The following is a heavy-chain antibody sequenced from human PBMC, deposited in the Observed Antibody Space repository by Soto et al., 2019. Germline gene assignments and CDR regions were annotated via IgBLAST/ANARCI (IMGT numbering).Heavy chain of an antibody. Sequence: SETLSLTCTVSGGSISSGDYYWSWIRQPPGKGLEWIGYIYYSGSTYYNPSLTSRVTISVDTPKTQFSLKLSSVTAADTAVYYCARGRYSYGFIIPYNWFDPWGQGTLVTVSS. CDR2: IYYSGST. CDR1: GGSISSGDYY. V-gene: IGHV4-30-4*01. J-gene: IGHJ5*02. D-gene: IGHD5-18*01. CDR3: ARGRYSYGFIIPYNWFDP.